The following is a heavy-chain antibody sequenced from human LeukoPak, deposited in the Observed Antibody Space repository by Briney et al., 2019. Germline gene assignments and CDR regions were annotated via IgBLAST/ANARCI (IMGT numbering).Heavy chain of an antibody. V-gene: IGHV3-23*01. D-gene: IGHD2-2*01. CDR1: EFTFSSYA. Sequence: PGGSLRLSCAASEFTFSSYAMSWVRQAPGKGLERVSAISGSGGSTYYADSVKGRFTISRDNSKNTLYLQMNSLRAEDTAVYYCAKDRYTCSTSCSAAYYFDYWGQGTLVTVSS. J-gene: IGHJ4*02. CDR3: AKDRYTCSTSCSAAYYFDY. CDR2: ISGSGGST.